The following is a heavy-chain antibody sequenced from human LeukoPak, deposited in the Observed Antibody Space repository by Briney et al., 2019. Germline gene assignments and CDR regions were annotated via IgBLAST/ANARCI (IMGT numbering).Heavy chain of an antibody. D-gene: IGHD2-21*01. V-gene: IGHV4-4*02. CDR3: ARTQAYGSLSDSSWVHFGY. J-gene: IGHJ4*02. CDR1: GDSINSRNW. CDR2: IYHDGRT. Sequence: PSETLSLTCSVSGDSINSRNWWSWVRQPPGKGLEWLGEIYHDGRTNYNASLKSRVTISVDKSKNQFSLDLSSVTAADTAVYYCARTQAYGSLSDSSWVHFGYWGQGTLVTASS.